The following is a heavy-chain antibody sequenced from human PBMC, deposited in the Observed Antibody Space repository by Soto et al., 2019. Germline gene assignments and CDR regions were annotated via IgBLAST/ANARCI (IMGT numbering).Heavy chain of an antibody. J-gene: IGHJ4*02. Sequence: GGSLRLSCAASGFTFTRYSMNWVRQAPGKGLEWVSSISSTTNYIYYGDSMKGRFTISRDNSKNTLYLQMKSLRAEDTAVYYCAKDYLIRGVISEVDDYWGQGTLVTVSS. CDR2: ISSTTNYI. V-gene: IGHV3-21*01. CDR1: GFTFTRYS. D-gene: IGHD3-10*01. CDR3: AKDYLIRGVISEVDDY.